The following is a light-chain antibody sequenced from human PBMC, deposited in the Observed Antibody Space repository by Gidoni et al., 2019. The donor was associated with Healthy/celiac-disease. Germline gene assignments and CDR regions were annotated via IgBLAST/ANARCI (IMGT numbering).Light chain of an antibody. CDR1: NIGSKS. J-gene: IGLJ2*01. CDR2: DDS. Sequence: SYVLPQPPSVSVAPGKTARITCGGTNIGSKSVHWYQQKPGQAPVLVVYDDSDRHSGIPERFSGSNSGNTATLTISRVEAGDEADYYCQVWDSSSDHVVFGGGTKLTVL. CDR3: QVWDSSSDHVV. V-gene: IGLV3-21*03.